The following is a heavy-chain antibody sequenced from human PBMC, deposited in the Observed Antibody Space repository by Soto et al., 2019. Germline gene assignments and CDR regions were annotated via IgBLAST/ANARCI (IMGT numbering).Heavy chain of an antibody. CDR3: ARSGATMVRGVISYGMDV. CDR1: GYTFTSYY. Sequence: QVQLVQSGAEVKKPGASVKVSCKASGYTFTSYYMHWVRQAPGQGLEWMGIINPSGGSTSYAQKLQGRVTMTRDTSTSTVYMELSSLRSEDTAVYYCARSGATMVRGVISYGMDVWGQGTTVTVSS. D-gene: IGHD3-10*01. CDR2: INPSGGST. J-gene: IGHJ6*02. V-gene: IGHV1-46*03.